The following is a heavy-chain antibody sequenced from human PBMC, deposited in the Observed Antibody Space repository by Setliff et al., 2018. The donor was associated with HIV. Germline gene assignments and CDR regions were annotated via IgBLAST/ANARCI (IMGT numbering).Heavy chain of an antibody. CDR2: TIPMFGTA. CDR3: ARESACSSTSCPKVRDY. Sequence: SVKVSCKASGGTFGIYGISWVRQAPGQGLEWMGGTIPMFGTANYAQKFQGRVTITTDESTNTGYMELSSLRSEDTAVYYCARESACSSTSCPKVRDYWGQGTLVTVSS. CDR1: GGTFGIYG. J-gene: IGHJ4*02. D-gene: IGHD2-2*01. V-gene: IGHV1-69*05.